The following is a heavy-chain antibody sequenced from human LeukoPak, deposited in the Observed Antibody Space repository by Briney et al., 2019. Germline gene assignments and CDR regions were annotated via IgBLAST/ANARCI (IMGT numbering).Heavy chain of an antibody. V-gene: IGHV3-21*01. J-gene: IGHJ4*02. CDR3: ARGGSGGTPVPYYSDY. CDR1: GFTFSSFA. D-gene: IGHD2-15*01. CDR2: ISASTKFI. Sequence: GGSLRLSCAASGFTFSSFAMTWVRQAPGKGLEWVSSISASTKFIFYADSVKGRFTISRDNAGNSLYLQMNSLRAEDTALYYCARGGSGGTPVPYYSDYWGQGTLVTVSS.